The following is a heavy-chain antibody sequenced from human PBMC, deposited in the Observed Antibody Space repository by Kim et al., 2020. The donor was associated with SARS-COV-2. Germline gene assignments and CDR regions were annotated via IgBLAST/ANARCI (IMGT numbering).Heavy chain of an antibody. CDR1: GFTFSSYD. J-gene: IGHJ6*03. CDR3: ARAKSHELPDYYYYYYMDV. V-gene: IGHV3-13*01. CDR2: IGTAGYT. Sequence: GGSLRLSCAASGFTFSSYDMHWVRQATGKGLEWVSAIGTAGYTYYPGSVKGRFTISRENAKNSLYLQMNSLRAGDTAVYYCARAKSHELPDYYYYYYMDVWGKGTTVTVSS. D-gene: IGHD1-7*01.